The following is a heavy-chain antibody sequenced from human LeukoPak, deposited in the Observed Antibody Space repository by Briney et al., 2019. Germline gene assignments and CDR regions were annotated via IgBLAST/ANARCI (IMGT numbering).Heavy chain of an antibody. J-gene: IGHJ6*03. CDR1: GFTFSSYW. Sequence: GGSLTLSCAVSGFTFSSYWMSWVRQAPGKGLEWVANIKQDGSEEYYVDSVKGRFTISRDNAKNSLYLQMNSLTAEDTAVYYCARLLSNYYYYYMDVWGKGTTVTVSS. CDR3: ARLLSNYYYYYMDV. CDR2: IKQDGSEE. V-gene: IGHV3-7*01. D-gene: IGHD2/OR15-2a*01.